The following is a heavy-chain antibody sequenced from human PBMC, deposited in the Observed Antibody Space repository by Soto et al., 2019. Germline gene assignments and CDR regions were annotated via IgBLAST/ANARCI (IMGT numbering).Heavy chain of an antibody. CDR3: ARDRGAASDN. CDR1: GGSVSSGSYY. V-gene: IGHV4-61*01. Sequence: SETLSLTCTVSGGSVSSGSYYWSWIRQPPGKGLEWIGYIYYSGSTNYNPSLKSRVTISVDTSKNQFSLKLSSVTAADTAVCYCARDRGAASDNWGQETLLKVSS. CDR2: IYYSGST. J-gene: IGHJ4*02. D-gene: IGHD6-25*01.